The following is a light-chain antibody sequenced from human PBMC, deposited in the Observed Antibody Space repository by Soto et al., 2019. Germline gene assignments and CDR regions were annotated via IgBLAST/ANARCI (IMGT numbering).Light chain of an antibody. V-gene: IGKV1-12*01. CDR3: QQTSAFPRT. Sequence: DIQMTQSPSSVSASVGNRLTITCRSSLDISNSLAWYQQTPGKAPKLLLRGASSLHRGVPSRFSGGGAGTEFTLTISSLQPEDFATYYCQQTSAFPRTFGQGTKVDIK. CDR2: GAS. J-gene: IGKJ1*01. CDR1: LDISNS.